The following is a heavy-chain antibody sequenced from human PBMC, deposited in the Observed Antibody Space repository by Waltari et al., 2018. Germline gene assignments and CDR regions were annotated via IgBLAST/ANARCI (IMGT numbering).Heavy chain of an antibody. CDR1: GFTFSSYS. CDR2: ISSSSSYI. V-gene: IGHV3-21*01. CDR3: ARNGDYYGDYGYFDY. D-gene: IGHD4-17*01. Sequence: EVQLVESGGGLVKPGGSLRLSCAASGFTFSSYSMNWVRQAPGKGLEWVSSISSSSSYIYYADSVKGRFTISRDNAKNSLYLQMNSLRAEDTAVYYCARNGDYYGDYGYFDYWGQGTLVTVSS. J-gene: IGHJ4*02.